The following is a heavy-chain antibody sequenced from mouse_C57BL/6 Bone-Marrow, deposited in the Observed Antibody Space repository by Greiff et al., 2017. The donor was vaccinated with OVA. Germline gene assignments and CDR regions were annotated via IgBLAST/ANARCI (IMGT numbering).Heavy chain of an antibody. CDR2: IDPETGGT. CDR3: TRGYSNYYAMDY. V-gene: IGHV1-15*01. CDR1: GYTFTDYE. D-gene: IGHD2-5*01. Sequence: VQLQQSGAELVRPGASVTLSCKASGYTFTDYEMHWVKQTPVHGLEWIGAIDPETGGTAYNQKFKGKAILTADKSSSTAYMELRSLTSEDSAGYYCTRGYSNYYAMDYWGQGTSVTVSS. J-gene: IGHJ4*01.